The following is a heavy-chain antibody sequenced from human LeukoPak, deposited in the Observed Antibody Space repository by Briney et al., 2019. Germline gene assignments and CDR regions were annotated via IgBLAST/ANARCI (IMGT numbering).Heavy chain of an antibody. V-gene: IGHV4-38-2*01. Sequence: PSETLSLTCVVSGYSISNDYYWGWIRQPPGKGLEWIGSVYHTGSPYYNPSLKSRVTISVDTSKNQLSLKLRSVTAADTAVYYCARGGIVVAVYFEFRGKGNLVTVSS. D-gene: IGHD2-15*01. CDR1: GYSISNDYY. CDR2: VYHTGSP. J-gene: IGHJ4*02. CDR3: ARGGIVVAVYFEF.